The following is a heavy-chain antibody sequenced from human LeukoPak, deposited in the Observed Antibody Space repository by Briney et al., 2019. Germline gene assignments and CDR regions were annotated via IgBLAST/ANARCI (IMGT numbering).Heavy chain of an antibody. CDR2: IIPIFGTA. D-gene: IGHD2-15*01. CDR3: ARDRCSGGSCYDLSFDY. CDR1: GGTFSSYA. Sequence: ASVKVSCKASGGTFSSYAISWVRQAPGQGLEWMGGIIPIFGTANYAQRFQGRVTITTDESTSTAYMELSSLRSEDTAVYYCARDRCSGGSCYDLSFDYWGQGTLVTVSS. J-gene: IGHJ4*02. V-gene: IGHV1-69*05.